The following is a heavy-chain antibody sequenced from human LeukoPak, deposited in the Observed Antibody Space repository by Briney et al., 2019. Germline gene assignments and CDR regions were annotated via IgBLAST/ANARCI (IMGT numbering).Heavy chain of an antibody. CDR3: ARVAYSSSWGDNFDH. D-gene: IGHD6-13*01. J-gene: IGHJ4*02. V-gene: IGHV4-59*01. CDR1: GGSISSYY. Sequence: PSETLSLTCTVSGGSISSYYWSWIRQPPGKGLEWIGYIYYSGSTNYNPSLKSRVTISVDTSKNQFSLKLSSVTAADTAVYYCARVAYSSSWGDNFDHWGQGTLVTVSS. CDR2: IYYSGST.